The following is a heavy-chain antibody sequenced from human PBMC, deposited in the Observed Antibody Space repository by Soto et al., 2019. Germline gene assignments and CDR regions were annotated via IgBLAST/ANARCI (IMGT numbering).Heavy chain of an antibody. Sequence: PGGSLRLSCAASGFTFSSYAMSWVRQAPGKGLEWASAISGSGGSTYYADSVKGRFTISRDNSKNTLYLQMNSLRAEDTAVYYCAKDPRGYDILTGIHPPSYWGQGTLVTVSS. CDR1: GFTFSSYA. CDR2: ISGSGGST. V-gene: IGHV3-23*01. D-gene: IGHD3-9*01. J-gene: IGHJ4*02. CDR3: AKDPRGYDILTGIHPPSY.